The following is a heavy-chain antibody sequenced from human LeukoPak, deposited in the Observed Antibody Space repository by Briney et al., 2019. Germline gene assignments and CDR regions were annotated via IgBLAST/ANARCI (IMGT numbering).Heavy chain of an antibody. D-gene: IGHD1-7*01. CDR1: GFTFNSYA. Sequence: PGGSLRLSCAASGFTFNSYAMHWVRQAPGKGLEWVAVISYDGSNKYYADSVKGRFTISRDNSKNTLYLQMSSLRADDTAVYYCARDALELSPPNWFDPWGQGTLVTVSS. V-gene: IGHV3-30*15. J-gene: IGHJ5*02. CDR2: ISYDGSNK. CDR3: ARDALELSPPNWFDP.